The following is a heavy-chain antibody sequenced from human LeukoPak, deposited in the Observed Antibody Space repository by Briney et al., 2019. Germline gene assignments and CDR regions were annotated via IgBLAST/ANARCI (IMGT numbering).Heavy chain of an antibody. Sequence: GASVKVSCKASGYTFTSYAMYWVRQAPGQRLEWMGWINAGNGNTKFSQKFQGRVTITRDTSASTAYMELSSLRSEDTAVYYCARGMVRGLATIDYWGQGTLVTVSS. J-gene: IGHJ4*02. CDR3: ARGMVRGLATIDY. V-gene: IGHV1-3*01. CDR2: INAGNGNT. D-gene: IGHD3-10*01. CDR1: GYTFTSYA.